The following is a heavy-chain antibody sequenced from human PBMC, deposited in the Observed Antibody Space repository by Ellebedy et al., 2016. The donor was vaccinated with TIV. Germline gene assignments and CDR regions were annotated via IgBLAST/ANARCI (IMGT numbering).Heavy chain of an antibody. CDR1: GGTFSSYA. CDR3: ARDRFVVVVAATRYYYYGMDV. D-gene: IGHD2-15*01. V-gene: IGHV1-69*13. Sequence: SVKVSXXASGGTFSSYAISWVRQAPGQGLEWMGGIIPIFGTANYAQKFQGRVTITADESTSTAYMELSSLRSEDTAVYYCARDRFVVVVAATRYYYYGMDVWGQGTTVTVSS. J-gene: IGHJ6*02. CDR2: IIPIFGTA.